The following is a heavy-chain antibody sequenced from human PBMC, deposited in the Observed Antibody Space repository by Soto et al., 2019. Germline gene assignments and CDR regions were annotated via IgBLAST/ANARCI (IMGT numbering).Heavy chain of an antibody. Sequence: GESLKISCTGSGYSFTSYWIGWVRQMPGKGLEWMGIIYPGDSDTRYSPSFQGQVTISADKSISTAYLQWSSLKASDTAMYYCARPRDGHKGKNYYGMDVWGQGTTVTVSS. CDR1: GYSFTSYW. V-gene: IGHV5-51*01. J-gene: IGHJ6*02. CDR2: IYPGDSDT. CDR3: ARPRDGHKGKNYYGMDV.